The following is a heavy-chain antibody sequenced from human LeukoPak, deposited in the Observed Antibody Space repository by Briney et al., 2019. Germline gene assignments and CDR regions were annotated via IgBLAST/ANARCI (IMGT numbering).Heavy chain of an antibody. CDR1: AFIISTFW. CDR2: INSDGGRT. J-gene: IGHJ4*03. CDR3: RRGRYGFTEY. Sequence: GGSLRLSCAASAFIISTFWMHSVRHAPGKGLVWVSQINSDGGRTMYADSVKGRLTISRDNAKNTVYLQMNSLRTADTAMYYCRRGRYGFTEYRGHGALVTVSS. V-gene: IGHV3-74*03. D-gene: IGHD5-24*01.